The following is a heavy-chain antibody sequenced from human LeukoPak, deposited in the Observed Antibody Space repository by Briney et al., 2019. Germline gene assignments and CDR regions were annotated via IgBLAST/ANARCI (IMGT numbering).Heavy chain of an antibody. D-gene: IGHD2-2*02. V-gene: IGHV4-34*01. CDR3: ARGPGAAAIPGYYYYYYMDV. Sequence: PSETLSLTCAVYGGSFSGYYWSWVRQPPGKGLEWIGEIKHSGSTNYNPSLKSRVTISVDTSKNQFSLKLSSVTAADTAVYYCARGPGAAAIPGYYYYYYMDVWGKGTTVTVSS. CDR1: GGSFSGYY. CDR2: IKHSGST. J-gene: IGHJ6*03.